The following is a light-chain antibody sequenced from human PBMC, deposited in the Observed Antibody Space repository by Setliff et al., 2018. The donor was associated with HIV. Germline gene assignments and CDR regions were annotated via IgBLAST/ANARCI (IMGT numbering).Light chain of an antibody. CDR2: DVS. Sequence: QSVLTQPASVSGSPGQSITISCTGTSSDVGGYNYVSWYQQHPGKAPKFMIYDVSKRPSGVSNRFSGSKSGNTASLTISGLQAEDEADYYCSSYTSSSTYVFGTGTKVNVL. CDR3: SSYTSSSTYV. CDR1: SSDVGGYNY. J-gene: IGLJ1*01. V-gene: IGLV2-14*01.